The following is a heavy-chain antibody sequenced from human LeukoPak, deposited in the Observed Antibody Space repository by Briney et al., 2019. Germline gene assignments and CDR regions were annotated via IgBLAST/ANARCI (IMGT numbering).Heavy chain of an antibody. D-gene: IGHD3-3*01. CDR2: ISSSSSTI. Sequence: GGSLRLSCAASGFTLSSYSMNWVRQAPGKGLEWVSYISSSSSTIYYADSVKGRFTISRDNAKNSLYLQMNSLRDEDTAVYYCARGGSVFGVVILYYFDYWGQGTLVTVSS. CDR3: ARGGSVFGVVILYYFDY. J-gene: IGHJ4*02. CDR1: GFTLSSYS. V-gene: IGHV3-48*02.